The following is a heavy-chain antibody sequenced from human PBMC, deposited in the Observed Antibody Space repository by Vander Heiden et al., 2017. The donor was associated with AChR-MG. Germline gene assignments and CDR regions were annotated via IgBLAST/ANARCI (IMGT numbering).Heavy chain of an antibody. J-gene: IGHJ4*02. CDR3: AKVLEPSFLEWLLPDY. V-gene: IGHV3-30*18. CDR1: GFTFSSSG. Sequence: QVQLVESGGGVVQPGRSLRLSCAASGFTFSSSGMHWVRQAPGKGLEWVAVISYDGSNKYYADSVKGRFTISRDNSKNTLYLQMNSLRAEDTAVYYCAKVLEPSFLEWLLPDYWGQGTLVTVSS. D-gene: IGHD3-3*02. CDR2: ISYDGSNK.